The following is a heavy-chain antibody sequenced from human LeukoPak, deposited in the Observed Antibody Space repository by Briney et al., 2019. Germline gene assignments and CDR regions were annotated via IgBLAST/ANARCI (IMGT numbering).Heavy chain of an antibody. J-gene: IGHJ4*02. D-gene: IGHD2-21*02. V-gene: IGHV4-39*07. CDR1: GGSISSSSYY. CDR2: IYYSGST. Sequence: SETLSLTCTVSGGSISSSSYYWGWIRQPPGKGLEWIGSIYYSGSTYYNPSLKSRVTISVDTSKNQFSLKLSSVTAADTAVYYCARDPRNRLCGGDCYPYWGQGTLVTVSS. CDR3: ARDPRNRLCGGDCYPY.